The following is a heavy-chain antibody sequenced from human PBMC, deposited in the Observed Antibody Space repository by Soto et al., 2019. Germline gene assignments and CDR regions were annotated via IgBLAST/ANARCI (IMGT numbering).Heavy chain of an antibody. V-gene: IGHV3-11*05. CDR1: GFTFGDYY. J-gene: IGHJ4*02. CDR3: ARGSLMVGTIDY. D-gene: IGHD1-26*01. CDR2: ISSSSSYT. Sequence: GGSLRLSCAASGFTFGDYYMSWVRQAPGKGLEWVSYISSSSSYTNYADSVKGRFTISRDNAKNSLYLQMNSLRAEDTAVYYCARGSLMVGTIDYWGQGTLVTVS.